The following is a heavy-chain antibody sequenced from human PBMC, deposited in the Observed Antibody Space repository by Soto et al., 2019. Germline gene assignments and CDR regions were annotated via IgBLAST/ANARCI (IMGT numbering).Heavy chain of an antibody. CDR2: INPNSGGT. D-gene: IGHD3-10*01. J-gene: IGHJ4*02. V-gene: IGHV1-2*04. Sequence: ASVKVSCKASGYTFTCYYMHWVRQAPGQGLEWMGWINPNSGGTNYAQKFQGWVTMTRDTSTSTAYMELSRLSSDDTAVYYCATAPFPRFPGRAGHYYFDYWGQGTLVTVSS. CDR3: ATAPFPRFPGRAGHYYFDY. CDR1: GYTFTCYY.